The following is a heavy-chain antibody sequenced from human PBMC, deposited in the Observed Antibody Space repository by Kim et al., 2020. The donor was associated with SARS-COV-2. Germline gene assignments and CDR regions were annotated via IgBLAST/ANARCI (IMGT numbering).Heavy chain of an antibody. CDR3: AAQGFKQQLID. J-gene: IGHJ4*02. CDR2: IYYSGST. V-gene: IGHV4-59*13. D-gene: IGHD6-13*01. Sequence: SETLSLTCTVSGGSISSYYWSWIRQPPGKGLEWIGYIYYSGSTNYNPSLKSRVTISVDTSKNQFSLKLSSVTAADTAVYYCAAQGFKQQLIDWGQGTLVTVSS. CDR1: GGSISSYY.